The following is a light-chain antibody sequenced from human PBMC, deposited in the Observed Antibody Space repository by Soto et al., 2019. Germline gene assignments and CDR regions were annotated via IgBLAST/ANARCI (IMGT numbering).Light chain of an antibody. V-gene: IGKV1-5*03. J-gene: IGKJ1*01. Sequence: QMPPSPSPLCASVGVRGTIPCRASQSISIWLAWYQQKPGKAPKILIYKAFSLESGVPSRFSGSGSGTEFTLTISSLQPDDFATYYCQQYSTYTPRTFGQGTKVDIK. CDR3: QQYSTYTPRT. CDR2: KAF. CDR1: QSISIW.